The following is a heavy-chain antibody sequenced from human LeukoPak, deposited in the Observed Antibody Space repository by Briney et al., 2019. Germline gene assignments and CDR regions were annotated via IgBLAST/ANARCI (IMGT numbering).Heavy chain of an antibody. D-gene: IGHD2-2*02. CDR2: IKQDGSEK. CDR3: ARDLYCSSTSCYMVLYYYGMDV. V-gene: IGHV3-7*01. J-gene: IGHJ6*02. Sequence: GGSLRLSCAASGFTFSSYAMSWVRQAPGKGLEWVANIKQDGSEKYYVDSVKGRFTISRDNSKNTLYLQMNSLRAEDTAVYYCARDLYCSSTSCYMVLYYYGMDVWGQGTTVTVSS. CDR1: GFTFSSYA.